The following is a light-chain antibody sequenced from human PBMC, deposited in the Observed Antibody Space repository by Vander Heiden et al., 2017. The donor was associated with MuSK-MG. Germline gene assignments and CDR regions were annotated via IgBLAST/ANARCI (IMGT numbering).Light chain of an antibody. Sequence: DIQMTQSPSSLSASVRDRVTITCQASQDISNYLNWYQQKPGKAPKLLIYDASNLETGVPSRFSGSGSGTDFTFTISSLQPEDIATYYCQQYDNLPRSLTFGGGTKVEIK. CDR2: DAS. V-gene: IGKV1-33*01. CDR3: QQYDNLPRSLT. CDR1: QDISNY. J-gene: IGKJ4*01.